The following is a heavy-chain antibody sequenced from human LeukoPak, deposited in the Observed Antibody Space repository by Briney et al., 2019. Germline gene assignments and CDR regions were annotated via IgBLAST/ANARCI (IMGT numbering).Heavy chain of an antibody. CDR1: GFTFSSYG. CDR3: ARSSYYYGAGI. CDR2: IWYDGSNK. Sequence: GGSLRLSCAASGFTFSSYGMHWVRQAPGKGLEWVAVIWYDGSNKYYADSVKGRFTISRDNSKNTLYLQMNSLRAEDTAVYYCARSSYYYGAGIWGQGTMVTVSS. J-gene: IGHJ3*02. D-gene: IGHD3-10*01. V-gene: IGHV3-33*01.